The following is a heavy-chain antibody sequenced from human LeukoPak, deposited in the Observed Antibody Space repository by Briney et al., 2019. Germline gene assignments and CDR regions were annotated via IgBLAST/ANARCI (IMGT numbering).Heavy chain of an antibody. D-gene: IGHD6-13*01. CDR1: GFNVSSNY. Sequence: GGSLRLSCAASGFNVSSNYMNWVRQAPGKGLEWVSSISGTSTYIYFANSLKGRFSISRDNAKNSLYLQMNSLRAEDTAVYFCARATLSEIIAAEAFFDSWGQGTLVIVSS. CDR2: ISGTSTYI. J-gene: IGHJ4*02. V-gene: IGHV3-21*06. CDR3: ARATLSEIIAAEAFFDS.